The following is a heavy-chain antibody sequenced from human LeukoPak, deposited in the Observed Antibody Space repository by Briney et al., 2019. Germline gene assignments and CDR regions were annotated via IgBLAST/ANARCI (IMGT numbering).Heavy chain of an antibody. Sequence: ASVKVSCKASGYTFTSYDINWVRQAAGQGLEWMGWMNPNSGNTGYAQKFQGRVTMTRNTSISTAYMELSSLRSEDTAVYYCATVGNDFWSGYPVYYYYGMDVWGQGTTVTVSS. V-gene: IGHV1-8*01. CDR2: MNPNSGNT. D-gene: IGHD3-3*01. J-gene: IGHJ6*02. CDR1: GYTFTSYD. CDR3: ATVGNDFWSGYPVYYYYGMDV.